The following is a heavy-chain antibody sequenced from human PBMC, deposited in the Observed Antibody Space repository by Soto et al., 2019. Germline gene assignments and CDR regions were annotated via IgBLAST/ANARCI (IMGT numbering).Heavy chain of an antibody. V-gene: IGHV4-39*01. Sequence: QLQLQESGPGLVKPSETLSLTCTVSGGSISSSSYYWGWIRQPPGKGLEWIGSIYYSGSTYYNPSLKSRVTISVDTSKSQSPLKLSSVTAAGPAGHYCARPPIACSGGSCSAGCFDPWGQGTLVTVSS. J-gene: IGHJ5*02. CDR2: IYYSGST. CDR1: GGSISSSSYY. D-gene: IGHD2-15*01. CDR3: ARPPIACSGGSCSAGCFDP.